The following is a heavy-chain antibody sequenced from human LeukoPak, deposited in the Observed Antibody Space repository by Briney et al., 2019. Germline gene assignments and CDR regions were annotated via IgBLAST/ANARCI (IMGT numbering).Heavy chain of an antibody. Sequence: SETLSLTCAVYGGSFSGYYWSWIRQPPGKGLEWIGEINHSGCTNYNPSLKSRVTISVDTSKNQFSLKLSSVTAADTAVYYCARSWLRRRYFDRGWAFDIWGQGTMVTVSS. J-gene: IGHJ3*02. V-gene: IGHV4-34*01. D-gene: IGHD3-9*01. CDR2: INHSGCT. CDR1: GGSFSGYY. CDR3: ARSWLRRRYFDRGWAFDI.